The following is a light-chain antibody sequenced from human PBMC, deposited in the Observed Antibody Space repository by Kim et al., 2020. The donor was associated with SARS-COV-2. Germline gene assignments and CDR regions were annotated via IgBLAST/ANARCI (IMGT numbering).Light chain of an antibody. Sequence: ASVEDRITITCRASQGISSSLAWYQQKPGRAPKLLIYGASTLQSEVPSRFSGSGSGTEFTLTISSLQPEEFATYYCQQLHVYPRSFGQGTKVDIK. V-gene: IGKV1-9*01. J-gene: IGKJ1*01. CDR2: GAS. CDR1: QGISSS. CDR3: QQLHVYPRS.